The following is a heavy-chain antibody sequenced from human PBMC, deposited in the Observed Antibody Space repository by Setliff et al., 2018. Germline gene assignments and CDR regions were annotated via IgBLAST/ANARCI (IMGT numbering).Heavy chain of an antibody. J-gene: IGHJ3*02. CDR1: GYTFTYRY. Sequence: ASVKVSCKASGYTFTYRYLPWVRQAPGQGLEWMGIINPSGGSTSYAQKFQDRVTITRDRSMSTAYMELSSLRSEDTAMYYCAGDTIQDAFDIWGQGTMVTVSS. CDR2: INPSGGST. D-gene: IGHD3-3*01. V-gene: IGHV1-46*01. CDR3: AGDTIQDAFDI.